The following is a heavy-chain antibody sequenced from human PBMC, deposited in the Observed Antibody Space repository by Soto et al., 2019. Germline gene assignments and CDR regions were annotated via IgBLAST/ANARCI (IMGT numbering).Heavy chain of an antibody. CDR2: IWHDGSNK. D-gene: IGHD3-10*01. Sequence: ESGGGVVQPGRSLRLSCSASGFTFNSYGMHWVRQAPGKGLEWVAVIWHDGSNKYYAESVRGRFTISRDNSQNTVYLDIHSLRAEDTAVYYCARDFDYGSGTLDYWGQGTLVTVSS. J-gene: IGHJ4*02. V-gene: IGHV3-33*01. CDR1: GFTFNSYG. CDR3: ARDFDYGSGTLDY.